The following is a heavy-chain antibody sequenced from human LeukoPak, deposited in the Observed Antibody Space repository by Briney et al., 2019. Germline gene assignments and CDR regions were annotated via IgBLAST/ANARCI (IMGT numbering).Heavy chain of an antibody. CDR1: GYSISSGYY. Sequence: PETLSLTCTVSGYSISSGYYWGWIRQPPGKGLAWIGSIYHSGSTYYNPSLKSRVTISVDTSKNQFSLKLSSVTAADTAVYYCARNAAVANFDYWGQGTLVTVSS. D-gene: IGHD4-23*01. CDR3: ARNAAVANFDY. CDR2: IYHSGST. V-gene: IGHV4-38-2*02. J-gene: IGHJ4*02.